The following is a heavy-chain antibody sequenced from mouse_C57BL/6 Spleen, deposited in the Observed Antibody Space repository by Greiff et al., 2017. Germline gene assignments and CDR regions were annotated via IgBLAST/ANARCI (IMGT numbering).Heavy chain of an antibody. J-gene: IGHJ2*01. CDR2: IDPETGGT. D-gene: IGHD1-1*01. CDR1: GYTFTDYE. CDR3: TRCPSYYYDRGGFDY. Sequence: VQLQQSGAELVRPGASVTLSCKASGYTFTDYEMHWVKQTPVHGLEWIGAIDPETGGTAYNQKFKGKAILTADKSSSTAYMELRSLTSEDSSVYYCTRCPSYYYDRGGFDYWGQGTTLTVSS. V-gene: IGHV1-15*01.